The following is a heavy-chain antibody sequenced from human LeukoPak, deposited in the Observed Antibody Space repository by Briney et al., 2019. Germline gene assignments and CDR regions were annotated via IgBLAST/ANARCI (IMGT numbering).Heavy chain of an antibody. CDR1: GFTFSGYS. D-gene: IGHD4-17*01. CDR3: ATSYGDSLDHYFDH. Sequence: GGSLRLSCAASGFTFSGYSMNWVRQAPGKGLEWVSSIATSTSYISYADSVKGRFTISRDNAKNSLYLQMNSLRAEDTAVYYCATSYGDSLDHYFDHWGQGTLVTVSS. V-gene: IGHV3-21*01. CDR2: IATSTSYI. J-gene: IGHJ4*02.